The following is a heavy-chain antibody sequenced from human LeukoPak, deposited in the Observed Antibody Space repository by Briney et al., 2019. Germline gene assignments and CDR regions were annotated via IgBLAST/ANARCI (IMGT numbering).Heavy chain of an antibody. D-gene: IGHD3-3*01. CDR3: AKEETTHLEWVLGKGAHYFDC. CDR1: GFTFSDHG. J-gene: IGHJ4*02. V-gene: IGHV3-30*02. CDR2: VRNDGSNK. Sequence: GGSLRLSCAASGFTFSDHGMHWVRQAPGKGLEWVAFVRNDGSNKYYGDSVKGRFTISRDNSKNTVLLQMNSLRTEDTAVYYCAKEETTHLEWVLGKGAHYFDCWGQGMLVIVSS.